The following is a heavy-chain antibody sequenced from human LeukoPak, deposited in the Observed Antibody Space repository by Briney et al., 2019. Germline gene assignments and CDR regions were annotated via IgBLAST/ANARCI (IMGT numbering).Heavy chain of an antibody. V-gene: IGHV3-7*01. Sequence: PGGSLRLSCAASGFTFSSYWMSWVRQAPGKGLEWVANIKQDGSEKYYVDSVKGRFTISRDNAKNSLYLQMNSLRAEDTAVYYCATHTGVNQFRQFDYWGQGTLVTVSS. D-gene: IGHD3-10*01. CDR3: ATHTGVNQFRQFDY. CDR1: GFTFSSYW. J-gene: IGHJ4*02. CDR2: IKQDGSEK.